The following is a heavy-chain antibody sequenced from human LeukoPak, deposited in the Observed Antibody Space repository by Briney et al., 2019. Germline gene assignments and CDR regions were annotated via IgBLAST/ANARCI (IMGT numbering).Heavy chain of an antibody. J-gene: IGHJ6*03. D-gene: IGHD2-8*01. Sequence: GGSLRLSCAASGFTLSIYGMHWVRQAPGKGLEWVAFVRYDGSNKYYADSVKGRFTISKDNSKNTLYLHMNSLRVEDTAIYYCAKSVWTTYFYYYYMDVWGKGTTVSISS. CDR1: GFTLSIYG. CDR2: VRYDGSNK. CDR3: AKSVWTTYFYYYYMDV. V-gene: IGHV3-30*02.